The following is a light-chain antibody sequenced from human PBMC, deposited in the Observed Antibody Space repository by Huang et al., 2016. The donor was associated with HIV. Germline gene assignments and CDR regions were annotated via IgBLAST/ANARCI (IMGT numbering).Light chain of an antibody. Sequence: EIVLTQSPDTLSLSPGEGATLSCRASQSVSSNSLAWYQQKPGQAPRLLTYAASSRATGIPDFILTISRLEPEDFALYYCNHYGGSSYTFGQGTKLEIK. V-gene: IGKV3-20*01. CDR1: QSVSSNS. CDR3: NHYGGSSYT. J-gene: IGKJ2*01. CDR2: AAS.